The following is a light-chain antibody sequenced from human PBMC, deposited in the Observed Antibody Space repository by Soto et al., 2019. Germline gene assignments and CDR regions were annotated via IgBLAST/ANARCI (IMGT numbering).Light chain of an antibody. CDR2: DVS. V-gene: IGLV2-14*01. CDR3: SSYTSSSTRV. Sequence: QSALTQPASVSGSPGQSITISCTGTSSDVGGYNYVSWYQQHPGKAPNIMIYDVSNRTSGVSTRFSGATSGCTASLTISGLQAEDEEDYYCSSYTSSSTRVFGGGTKLTVL. J-gene: IGLJ3*02. CDR1: SSDVGGYNY.